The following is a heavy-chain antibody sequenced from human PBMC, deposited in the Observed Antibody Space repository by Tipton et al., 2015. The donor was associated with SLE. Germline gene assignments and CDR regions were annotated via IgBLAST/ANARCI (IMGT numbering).Heavy chain of an antibody. J-gene: IGHJ2*01. Sequence: LSLTCAASGFKFDDYAMHWVRQVPGKGLEWLSGMSWNGGYIDYVDSVKGRFTISRDNADNSLYLQMNRLGPADTALYHCAKDRVTGTTRRGCLDLWGRDTLGTVS. V-gene: IGHV3-9*01. CDR3: AKDRVTGTTRRGCLDL. CDR2: MSWNGGYI. CDR1: GFKFDDYA. D-gene: IGHD1-1*01.